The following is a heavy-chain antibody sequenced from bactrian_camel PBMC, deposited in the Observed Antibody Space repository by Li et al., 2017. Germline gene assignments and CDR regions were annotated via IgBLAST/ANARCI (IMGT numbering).Heavy chain of an antibody. D-gene: IGHD6*01. J-gene: IGHJ4*01. CDR2: MSTDGGRT. Sequence: QVQLVESGGGSVQAGGSLRLSCAASGFTFDYYWMHWVRQASGKGLESVAQMSTDGGRTYYADSLEGRFTISKDNAKNTLYLQMNSLKPEDTAMYYCAARPLLPGGSCQEGMYFHWGQGTQVTVSS. CDR3: AARPLLPGGSCQEGMYFH. V-gene: IGHV3S1*01. CDR1: GFTFDYYW.